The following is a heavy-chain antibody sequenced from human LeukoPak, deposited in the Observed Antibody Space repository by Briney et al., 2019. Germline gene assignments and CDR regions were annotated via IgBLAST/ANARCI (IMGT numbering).Heavy chain of an antibody. D-gene: IGHD5-12*01. V-gene: IGHV3-30*03. Sequence: GGSLRLSCAASGFTFSSYGMHWVRQAPGKGLEWVAVISYDGSNKYYADSVKGRFTISRDNSKNTLYLQMNSLRAEDTAVYYCARDRLGYSGYDPGKYYFDYWGQGTLVTVSS. CDR3: ARDRLGYSGYDPGKYYFDY. CDR1: GFTFSSYG. J-gene: IGHJ4*02. CDR2: ISYDGSNK.